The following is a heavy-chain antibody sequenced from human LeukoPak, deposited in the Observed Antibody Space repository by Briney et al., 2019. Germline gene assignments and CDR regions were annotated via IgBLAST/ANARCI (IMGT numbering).Heavy chain of an antibody. CDR1: GFTLSFYG. J-gene: IGHJ6*02. V-gene: IGHV3-33*01. Sequence: PGGSLRLSCAASGFTLSFYGMHWVRQAPGKGLEWVAVIWDDGDNKYYGDSVKGRFTISSDNSKDTVYLQLNSLRAEDTAVYYCARSLRPDMYYYYGMDVWGQATTVTVSS. CDR3: ARSLRPDMYYYYGMDV. CDR2: IWDDGDNK.